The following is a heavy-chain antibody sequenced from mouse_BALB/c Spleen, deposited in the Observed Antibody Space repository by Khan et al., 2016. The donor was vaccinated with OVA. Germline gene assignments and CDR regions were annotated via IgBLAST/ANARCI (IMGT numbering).Heavy chain of an antibody. CDR2: INPSTAYT. Sequence: VKLLESGAELAKPGASVKMSCKASGYTFINYWILWVKQRPGQGLEWIGYINPSTAYTEYNQNFKDKATLTADKSSSTAYMQLSSLTSEGSAVYYCARRGLRWDFDYWGQGTTLTVSS. V-gene: IGHV1-7*01. J-gene: IGHJ2*01. CDR3: ARRGLRWDFDY. CDR1: GYTFINYW. D-gene: IGHD1-1*01.